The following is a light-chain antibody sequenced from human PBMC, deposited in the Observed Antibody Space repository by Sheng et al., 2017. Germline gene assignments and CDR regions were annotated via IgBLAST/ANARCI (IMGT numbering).Light chain of an antibody. CDR3: QQYDISPWT. J-gene: IGKJ1*01. CDR1: QTVANHY. V-gene: IGKV3-20*01. Sequence: EIVLTQSPGTLSVSPGERATLSCRASQTVANHYLAWYQHKSGQAPRLLIYAASSRATGIPDRFSGSGSETDFTLTINRLEPEDFAVYYCQQYDISPWTFGQGTKVEIK. CDR2: AAS.